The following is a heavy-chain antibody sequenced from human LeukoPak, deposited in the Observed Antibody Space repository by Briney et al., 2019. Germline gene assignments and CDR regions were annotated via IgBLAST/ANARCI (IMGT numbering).Heavy chain of an antibody. CDR2: ISAYKGNT. CDR3: GRKFRLLYPGYLDC. Sequence: ASVKVSCKASGSTFTRYGISWVRQAPGQGLEWMGWISAYKGNTNYAPKLQGRVTLPTDTSSSTAYMELRSRSSYDTAGYDCGRKFRLLYPGYLDCWRRGTQVTDSS. V-gene: IGHV1-18*04. D-gene: IGHD2-2*02. CDR1: GSTFTRYG. J-gene: IGHJ4*02.